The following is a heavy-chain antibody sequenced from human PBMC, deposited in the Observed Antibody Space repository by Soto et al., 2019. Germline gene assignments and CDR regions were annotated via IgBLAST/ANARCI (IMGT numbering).Heavy chain of an antibody. J-gene: IGHJ4*02. V-gene: IGHV1-3*01. CDR3: ARDPGYSYGYN. Sequence: SLKLSCKSSGYTFTSYAIHWVRQAPGQRLEWMGWINAGNGNTKYSQKFQGRVTITRDTSASTAYMELSSLRSEDTAVYYCARDPGYSYGYNWGQGTLVTVSS. CDR2: INAGNGNT. CDR1: GYTFTSYA. D-gene: IGHD5-18*01.